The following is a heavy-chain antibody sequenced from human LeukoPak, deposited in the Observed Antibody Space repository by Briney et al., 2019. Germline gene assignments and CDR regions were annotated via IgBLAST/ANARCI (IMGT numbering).Heavy chain of an antibody. CDR2: ISAYSGNT. CDR1: GYTFTTNG. V-gene: IGHV1-18*01. Sequence: ASVKVSCKASGYTFTTNGISWVRQAPGQGLEWMGWISAYSGNTIYARKLQGRVTMTTDTSTTTAYMGLRSLRSDDTAVYYCARDRDYSPDYWGQGTLVTVSS. J-gene: IGHJ4*02. CDR3: ARDRDYSPDY. D-gene: IGHD2-21*01.